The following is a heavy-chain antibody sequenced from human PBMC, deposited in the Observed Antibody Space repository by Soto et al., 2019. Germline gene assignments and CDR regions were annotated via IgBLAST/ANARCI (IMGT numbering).Heavy chain of an antibody. CDR1: GFTLSNFG. Sequence: GGSLRLSCAASGFTLSNFGIHWVRQAPGKGLEWVAVIRHNGSKTNYVDSVKGRFTISRDNSRNTVSLQMDSLRAEDTAVYRCVRVSLTGATYSGPSYYPMDVWGRGTTVTVSS. CDR3: VRVSLTGATYSGPSYYPMDV. J-gene: IGHJ6*01. V-gene: IGHV3-33*01. CDR2: IRHNGSKT. D-gene: IGHD2-15*01.